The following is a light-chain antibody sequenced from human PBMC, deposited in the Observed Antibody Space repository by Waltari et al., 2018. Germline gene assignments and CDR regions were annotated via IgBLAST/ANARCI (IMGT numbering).Light chain of an antibody. V-gene: IGKV3-11*01. CDR1: QSISDY. Sequence: EIVLTQSPATLSLSPGERATLSCRASQSISDYIVWYQQRPGQAPRLLIYDAFNRAPGVPARFSVSGSGTDFTLTISSLQPEDSATYYCQQSYSALGYTYGQGTKLEIK. CDR3: QQSYSALGYT. J-gene: IGKJ2*01. CDR2: DAF.